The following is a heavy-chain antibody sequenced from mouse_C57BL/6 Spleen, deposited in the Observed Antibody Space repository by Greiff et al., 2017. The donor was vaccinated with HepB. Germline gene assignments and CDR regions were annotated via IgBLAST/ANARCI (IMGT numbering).Heavy chain of an antibody. CDR1: GYSFTDYN. Sequence: VQLQQSGPELVKPGASVKISCKASGYSFTDYNMNWVKQSNGKSLEWIGVINPNYGTTSYNQKFKGKATLTVDQSSSTAYMQLNSLTSEDSAVYYCARSPLSTTVVAGRYFDVWGTGTTVTVSS. V-gene: IGHV1-39*01. CDR2: INPNYGTT. D-gene: IGHD1-1*01. J-gene: IGHJ1*03. CDR3: ARSPLSTTVVAGRYFDV.